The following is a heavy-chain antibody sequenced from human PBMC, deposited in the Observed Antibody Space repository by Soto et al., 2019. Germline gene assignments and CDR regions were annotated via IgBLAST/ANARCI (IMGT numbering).Heavy chain of an antibody. Sequence: GGSLRLSCAASGLTFSSYGMHWVRQAPGKGLEWVAVIWYDGSNKYYADSVKGRFTISRDNSKNTLYLQMNSLRAEDTAVYYCARDPAVYDSSGYYPKYYFDYWGQGTLVTAPQ. J-gene: IGHJ4*02. CDR3: ARDPAVYDSSGYYPKYYFDY. V-gene: IGHV3-33*01. CDR1: GLTFSSYG. CDR2: IWYDGSNK. D-gene: IGHD3-22*01.